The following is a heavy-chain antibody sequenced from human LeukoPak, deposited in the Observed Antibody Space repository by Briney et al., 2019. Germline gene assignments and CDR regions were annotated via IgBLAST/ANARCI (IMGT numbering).Heavy chain of an antibody. CDR1: GFTFSSYG. CDR2: ISYDGSNK. Sequence: GGSLRLSCAASGFTFSSYGMHWVRQAPGKGLEWVAVISYDGSNKYYADSVKGRFTISRDNSKNTLYLQMNSLRAEDTAVYYCARDPSYYYDSSGYQRHFDYWGQGTLVTVSS. J-gene: IGHJ4*02. V-gene: IGHV3-30*03. D-gene: IGHD3-22*01. CDR3: ARDPSYYYDSSGYQRHFDY.